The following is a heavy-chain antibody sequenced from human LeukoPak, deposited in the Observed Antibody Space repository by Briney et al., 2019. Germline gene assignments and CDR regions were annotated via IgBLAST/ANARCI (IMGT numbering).Heavy chain of an antibody. CDR3: ARDGPAYTSRWYDYYYGLDV. D-gene: IGHD2-2*01. J-gene: IGHJ6*02. CDR2: INHSGST. V-gene: IGHV4-34*01. Sequence: PSETLSLTCAVYGGSSSGYYWSWIRQPPGKGLEWIGEINHSGSTNYNPSLKSRVTISLDTSKNQFSLKLTSVTSADTAVYYCARDGPAYTSRWYDYYYGLDVWGQGTTVTVSS. CDR1: GGSSSGYY.